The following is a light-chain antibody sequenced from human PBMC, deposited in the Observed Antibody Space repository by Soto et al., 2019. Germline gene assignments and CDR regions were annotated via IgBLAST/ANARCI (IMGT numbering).Light chain of an antibody. Sequence: EIVFTQAPGTLSLSPGERATLSCRASQSVSSSYLAWYQQKPGQAPRLLIYGASSRATGIPDRFSGSGSGTDFTLTISRLEPEDFAVYYCQQYSSSLTLGGGTKVDIK. CDR1: QSVSSSY. V-gene: IGKV3-20*01. CDR2: GAS. CDR3: QQYSSSLT. J-gene: IGKJ4*01.